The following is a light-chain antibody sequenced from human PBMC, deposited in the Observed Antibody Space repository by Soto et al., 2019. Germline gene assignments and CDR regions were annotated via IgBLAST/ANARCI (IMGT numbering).Light chain of an antibody. CDR1: QDISIY. CDR2: DAS. Sequence: DIQMTQSPSSLSASVGGRVTITCQASQDISIYLNWYQQKPGKAPKLLIYDASNLETGVPSRFSGSGSGTDFTFTISSLQPEDIATYYCQQYDNLLTFGGGTKVEIK. CDR3: QQYDNLLT. V-gene: IGKV1-33*01. J-gene: IGKJ4*01.